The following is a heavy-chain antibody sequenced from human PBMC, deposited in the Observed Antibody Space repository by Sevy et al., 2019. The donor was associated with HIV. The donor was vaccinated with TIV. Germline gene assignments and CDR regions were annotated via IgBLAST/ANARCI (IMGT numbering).Heavy chain of an antibody. V-gene: IGHV3-30*09. CDR3: ARVGVSYCTDDCYHRFDY. CDR2: ISYDGSKK. Sequence: GGSLRLSCAASEFTFSSYALLWVRQAPGKGLEWVSLISYDGSKKYYSDSVKGRFAISRDESKTTLFLQMNSLRTEDTAIYYCARVGVSYCTDDCYHRFDYWGRGTLVTVSS. CDR1: EFTFSSYA. J-gene: IGHJ4*02. D-gene: IGHD2-21*02.